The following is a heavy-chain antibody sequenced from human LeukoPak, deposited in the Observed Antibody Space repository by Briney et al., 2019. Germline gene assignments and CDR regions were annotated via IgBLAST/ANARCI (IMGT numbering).Heavy chain of an antibody. D-gene: IGHD1-26*01. CDR1: GYTLTELS. J-gene: IGHJ4*02. Sequence: ASVKASCKVSGYTLTELSMHWVRQAPGKGLEWMGGFDPEDGETIYAQKFQGRVTMTEDTSTDTAYMELSSLRSEDTAVYYCATVWELRGGLDYWGQGTLVTVSS. CDR2: FDPEDGET. CDR3: ATVWELRGGLDY. V-gene: IGHV1-24*01.